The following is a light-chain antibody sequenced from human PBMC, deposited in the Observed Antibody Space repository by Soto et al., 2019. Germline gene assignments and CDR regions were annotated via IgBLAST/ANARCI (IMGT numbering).Light chain of an antibody. CDR1: TSDIGSYNH. CDR3: SSYTGSSPLVI. Sequence: QAVVTQPPSVSGSPGQSVTISCTGTTSDIGSYNHVSWYRQSPGSAPKLMIYDVSNRPSGVPDRFFGSKSGNTASLIISGLQAEDEADYYCSSYTGSSPLVIFGGGTQLTVL. V-gene: IGLV2-18*02. J-gene: IGLJ2*01. CDR2: DVS.